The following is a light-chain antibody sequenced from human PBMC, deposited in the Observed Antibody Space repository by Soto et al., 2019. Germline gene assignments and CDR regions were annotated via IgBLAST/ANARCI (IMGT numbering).Light chain of an antibody. CDR2: DVS. CDR3: YSYAGSYTSL. J-gene: IGLJ1*01. V-gene: IGLV2-11*01. Sequence: QSVLTQPRSVSGSPGQSVTISCSGTSSDVGGYDYVSWYQQHPGKVPKLLIYDVSKRPSGVPDRFSGSRSGNTASLTISGLQAEDEADYYCYSYAGSYTSLFGSGTKVTVL. CDR1: SSDVGGYDY.